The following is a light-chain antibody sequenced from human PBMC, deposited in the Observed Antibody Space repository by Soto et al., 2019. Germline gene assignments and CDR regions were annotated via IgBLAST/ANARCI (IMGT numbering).Light chain of an antibody. CDR1: QSVGTF. Sequence: EIVLTQSPVTLSLSPGERVTLSCRASQSVGTFLAWYRQKPGQAPRLLIYDSSNRATGIPARFSGGGSGTDFTLTISSREPDDFAVYYCQQRGTWPRTFGQGTKLE. CDR3: QQRGTWPRT. J-gene: IGKJ2*01. CDR2: DSS. V-gene: IGKV3-11*01.